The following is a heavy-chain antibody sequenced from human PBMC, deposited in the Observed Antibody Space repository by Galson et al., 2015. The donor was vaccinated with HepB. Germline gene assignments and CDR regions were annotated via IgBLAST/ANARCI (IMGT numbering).Heavy chain of an antibody. CDR2: IKSKTDGGTT. CDR1: GFTFSNAW. Sequence: SLRLSCAASGFTFSNAWMSWVRQAPGKGLEWVGRIKSKTDGGTTDYAAPVKGRFTISRDDSKNTLYLQMNSLKTEDTAVYYCTTERIAVAGIFLWGQGTLVTVSS. D-gene: IGHD6-19*01. V-gene: IGHV3-15*01. CDR3: TTERIAVAGIFL. J-gene: IGHJ4*02.